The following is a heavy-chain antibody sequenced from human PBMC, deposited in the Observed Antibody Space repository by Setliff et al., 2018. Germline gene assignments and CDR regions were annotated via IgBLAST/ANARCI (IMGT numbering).Heavy chain of an antibody. D-gene: IGHD6-13*01. CDR3: ARVGSSSWYGGGFDI. Sequence: SETLSLTCAVYGESFSGYFWSWIRQTPEKGLEWIGHIYYSGTTNYNASLKNRVSISVDTSKNHFSLKLNSVTAADTAVYYCARVGSSSWYGGGFDIWGQGTMVTVSS. J-gene: IGHJ3*02. V-gene: IGHV4-59*01. CDR2: IYYSGTT. CDR1: GESFSGYF.